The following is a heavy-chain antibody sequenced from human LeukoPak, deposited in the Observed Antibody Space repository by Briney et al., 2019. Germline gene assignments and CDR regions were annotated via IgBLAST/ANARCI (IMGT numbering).Heavy chain of an antibody. J-gene: IGHJ4*02. CDR1: GGSIDGRSYN. CDR3: ARFVSIRGGIHLNYFDS. Sequence: SETLSLTCAVSGGSIDGRSYNWGWVRQPPGKGLEWIGSIYDSLSAYYNPSLKSRVTICIDMSKKQFSLNLNSATAADSAVYYCARFVSIRGGIHLNYFDSWGQGRLVTVSS. V-gene: IGHV4-39*01. CDR2: IYDSLSA. D-gene: IGHD2-15*01.